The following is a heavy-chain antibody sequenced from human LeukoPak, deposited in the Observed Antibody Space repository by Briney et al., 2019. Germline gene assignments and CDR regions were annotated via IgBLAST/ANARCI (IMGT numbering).Heavy chain of an antibody. CDR2: ICSSSSYI. D-gene: IGHD2-21*01. CDR3: ARDKGIGFDY. V-gene: IGHV3-21*01. Sequence: GGSLRLSCAASGFTFSSYSMNWVRQAPGKGLEWVSSICSSSSYIYYADSVKGRFTISRDNAKNSLYLQMNSLRAEDTAVYYCARDKGIGFDYWGQGTLVTVSS. J-gene: IGHJ4*02. CDR1: GFTFSSYS.